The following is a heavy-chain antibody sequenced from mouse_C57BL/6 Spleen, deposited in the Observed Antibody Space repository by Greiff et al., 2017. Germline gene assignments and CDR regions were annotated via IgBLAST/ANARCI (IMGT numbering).Heavy chain of an antibody. Sequence: QVQLQQSGAELVRPGSSVKLSCKASGYTFTSYWMDWVKQRPGQGLEWIGNIYPSDSETHYNQKFKDKATLTVDKSSSTAYMQLSSLTSEDSAVYYCARWTGTKDFDYWGQGTTLTVSS. CDR1: GYTFTSYW. V-gene: IGHV1-61*01. D-gene: IGHD4-1*01. J-gene: IGHJ2*01. CDR2: IYPSDSET. CDR3: ARWTGTKDFDY.